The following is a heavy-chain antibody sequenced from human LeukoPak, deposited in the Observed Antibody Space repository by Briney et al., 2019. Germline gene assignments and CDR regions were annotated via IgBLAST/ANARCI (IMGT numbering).Heavy chain of an antibody. CDR2: IYYSGTT. V-gene: IGHV4-39*02. J-gene: IGHJ4*02. CDR1: GGSISSTSSY. D-gene: IGHD5-18*01. CDR3: ARLQRGYSYGYGSFDY. Sequence: PSETLSLTCTVSGGSISSTSSYWGWIRQPLGKGLEWIGTIYYSGTTYSNPSLMSRVTISADTSRNHFSLRLSSVTAADTAVYFCARLQRGYSYGYGSFDYWGRGTLVTVSS.